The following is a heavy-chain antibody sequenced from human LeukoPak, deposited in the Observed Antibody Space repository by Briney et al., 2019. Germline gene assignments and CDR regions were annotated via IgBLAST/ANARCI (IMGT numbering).Heavy chain of an antibody. Sequence: GGSLRLSCAASEFTFSNYAMSWVRQAPGKGLEWVSAISGSGGTTYYADSVKGRFTISRDNSKNTVYLQMNSLRAEDTAVYYCAQDFGWYWGQGTLVTVSS. V-gene: IGHV3-23*01. CDR1: EFTFSNYA. CDR3: AQDFGWY. D-gene: IGHD3-10*01. J-gene: IGHJ4*02. CDR2: ISGSGGTT.